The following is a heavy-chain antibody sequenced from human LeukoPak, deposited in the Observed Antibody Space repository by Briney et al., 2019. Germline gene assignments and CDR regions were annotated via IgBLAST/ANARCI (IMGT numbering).Heavy chain of an antibody. CDR1: GFTFSSYD. J-gene: IGHJ3*02. CDR3: ARGYSRAAFDI. V-gene: IGHV3-13*01. CDR2: IGTAGDT. Sequence: QAGGSLRLSCAASGFTFSSYDMHWVRQATGKGLEWASAIGTAGDTYYPGSVKGRFTISRENAKNSLYLQMNSLRAEDTALYYCARGYSRAAFDIWGQGTVVAVSS. D-gene: IGHD2-15*01.